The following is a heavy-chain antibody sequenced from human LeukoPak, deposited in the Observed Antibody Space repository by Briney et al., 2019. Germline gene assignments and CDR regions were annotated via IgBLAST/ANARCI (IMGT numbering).Heavy chain of an antibody. CDR3: ARGYDFWSGYYPPAGWFDP. CDR1: GGSISSGDYY. D-gene: IGHD3-3*01. V-gene: IGHV4-30-4*08. Sequence: PSETLSLTCTVSGGSISSGDYYWSWIRQPPGKVLEWIGYIYYSGSTSYNPSLKRRVTISVDTSKNRFSLKLSSVTAADTAVYYCARGYDFWSGYYPPAGWFDPWGQGTLVTVSS. CDR2: IYYSGST. J-gene: IGHJ5*02.